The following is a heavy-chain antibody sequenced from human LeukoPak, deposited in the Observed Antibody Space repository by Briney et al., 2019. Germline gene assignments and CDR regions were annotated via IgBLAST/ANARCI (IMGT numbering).Heavy chain of an antibody. V-gene: IGHV3-48*03. CDR1: GFTFSSYE. D-gene: IGHD6-13*01. Sequence: GGSLRLSCAASGFTFSSYEMNWVRQAPGKGLEWVSYISSSGSTIYYADSVKGRFTISRDNSKNTLYLQMNSLRAEDTAVYYCETRIAAAGIIDYWGQGTLVTVSS. CDR2: ISSSGSTI. CDR3: ETRIAAAGIIDY. J-gene: IGHJ4*02.